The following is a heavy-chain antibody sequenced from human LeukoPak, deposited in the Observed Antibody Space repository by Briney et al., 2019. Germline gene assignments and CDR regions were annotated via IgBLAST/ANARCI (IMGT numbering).Heavy chain of an antibody. J-gene: IGHJ2*01. D-gene: IGHD7-27*01. Sequence: ASVKVSCKASGYTFTAYYIHWVRQAPGQGLEWMGWISPNSGGTDYAQKFKGRVTMTTDTSISTTYVELSSLTSDDTAVYYCAIQPWGSGNNWYFDLWGRRTLVTVSS. CDR1: GYTFTAYY. V-gene: IGHV1-2*02. CDR2: ISPNSGGT. CDR3: AIQPWGSGNNWYFDL.